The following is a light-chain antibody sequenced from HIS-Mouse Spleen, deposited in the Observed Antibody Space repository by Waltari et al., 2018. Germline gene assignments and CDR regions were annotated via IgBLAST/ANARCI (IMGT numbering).Light chain of an antibody. J-gene: IGLJ3*02. CDR1: SLRSYY. V-gene: IGLV3-19*01. CDR2: GKT. CDR3: NSRDSSGNHLV. Sequence: SSELTQDPAVSVALGQTVRITCQGHSLRSYYANWYQQKPGQAPVLVIYGKTTRPSGLPDRFSGSSSGNTASLTITGAQAEDEADYYCNSRDSSGNHLVFGGGTKLTVL.